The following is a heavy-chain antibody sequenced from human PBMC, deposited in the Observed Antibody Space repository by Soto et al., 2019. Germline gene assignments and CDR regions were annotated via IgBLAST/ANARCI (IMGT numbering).Heavy chain of an antibody. J-gene: IGHJ6*02. CDR1: GGSISSYY. CDR2: IYYSGST. V-gene: IGHV4-59*01. Sequence: SETLSLTCTVSGGSISSYYWSWIRQPPGKGLEWIGYIYYSGSTNYNPSLKSRVTISVDTSKNQFSLKLSSVTAADTAVYYCARVGRGWNDGSYYYGMDVWGQGTTVTVS. D-gene: IGHD1-1*01. CDR3: ARVGRGWNDGSYYYGMDV.